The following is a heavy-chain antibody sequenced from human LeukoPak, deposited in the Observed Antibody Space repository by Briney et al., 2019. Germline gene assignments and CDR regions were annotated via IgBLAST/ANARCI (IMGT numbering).Heavy chain of an antibody. V-gene: IGHV3-53*01. CDR2: IYSGGNT. CDR3: AKAPVTTCRGAFCYPFDY. D-gene: IGHD2-15*01. Sequence: GGSLRLSCAASEFSVGSNYMTWVRQAPGKGLEWVSLIYSGGNTYHADSVKGRFTISRDSSKNTLFLQMNRLRPEDAAVYYCAKAPVTTCRGAFCYPFDYWGLGTLVTVSS. J-gene: IGHJ4*02. CDR1: EFSVGSNY.